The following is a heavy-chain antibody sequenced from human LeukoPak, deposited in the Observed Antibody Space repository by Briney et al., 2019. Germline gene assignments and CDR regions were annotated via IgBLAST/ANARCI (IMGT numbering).Heavy chain of an antibody. CDR2: INPSGGST. V-gene: IGHV1-46*01. J-gene: IGHJ5*02. CDR3: ARDILRWDVDTAYGYNWFDP. Sequence: GASVKVSCKASGYTFTSYYMHWVRQAPGQGLERMGIINPSGGSTSYAQKFQGRVTMTRDTSTSTVYMELSSLRSEDTAVYYCARDILRWDVDTAYGYNWFDPWGQGTLVTVSS. CDR1: GYTFTSYY. D-gene: IGHD5-18*01.